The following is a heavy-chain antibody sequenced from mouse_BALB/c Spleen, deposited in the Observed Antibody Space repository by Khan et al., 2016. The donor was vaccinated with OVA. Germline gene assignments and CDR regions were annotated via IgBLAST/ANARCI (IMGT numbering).Heavy chain of an antibody. CDR3: ASHLTGSFAY. J-gene: IGHJ3*01. D-gene: IGHD4-1*01. CDR2: ISSGGDYT. V-gene: IGHV5-6*01. CDR1: GFTFSSYS. Sequence: DVQLVESGGDLVKPGGSLKLSCAASGFTFSSYSMSWVRQTPDKRLEWVASISSGGDYTYYPDIVKGRFTISRANAKNTLYLQMSSLKSEDTAMYYCASHLTGSFAYWGQGTLVTVSA.